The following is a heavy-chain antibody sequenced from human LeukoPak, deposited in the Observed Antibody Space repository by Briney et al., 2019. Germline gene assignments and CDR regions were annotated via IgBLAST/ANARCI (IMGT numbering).Heavy chain of an antibody. CDR1: GFTFSSYA. D-gene: IGHD5-18*01. Sequence: GGSLRLSCAASGFTFSSYAMSWVRQAPGKGLEWVSAISGSGGSTYYADSVKGRFTISRDNSKNTLYLQMNSLRAEDTAVYYCARRGYSTYDMDVWGQGTTVTVSS. CDR3: ARRGYSTYDMDV. J-gene: IGHJ6*02. V-gene: IGHV3-23*01. CDR2: ISGSGGST.